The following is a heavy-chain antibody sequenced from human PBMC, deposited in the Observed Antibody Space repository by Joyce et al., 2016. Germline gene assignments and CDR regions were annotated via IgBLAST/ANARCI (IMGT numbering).Heavy chain of an antibody. CDR2: VETSDSAA. J-gene: IGHJ4*02. CDR3: ARHHLAYSLDS. Sequence: EVQLVQSGAEVKKPGESLRISCKTSGYGFSNYYISWVRQMPGKGLEWMGRVETSDSAASYSPSFQCHVTFSIDKSISTAYLHWSSLRASDTAKYYWARHHLAYSLDSWGQGTLVTVSS. CDR1: GYGFSNYY. V-gene: IGHV5-10-1*03. D-gene: IGHD5-18*01.